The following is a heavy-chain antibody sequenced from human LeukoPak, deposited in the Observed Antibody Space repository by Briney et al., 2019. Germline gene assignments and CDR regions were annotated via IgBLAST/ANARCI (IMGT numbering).Heavy chain of an antibody. CDR2: INPSGGST. Sequence: GASVKVSCKASGYTFTSYYMHWVRQAPGQGLEWMGIINPSGGSTSYAQKFQGRVTITADGSTSTAYMELSSLRSEDTAVYYCARDRGVYDSSGYYYGWGQGTLVTVSS. CDR1: GYTFTSYY. CDR3: ARDRGVYDSSGYYYG. J-gene: IGHJ4*02. V-gene: IGHV1-46*01. D-gene: IGHD3-22*01.